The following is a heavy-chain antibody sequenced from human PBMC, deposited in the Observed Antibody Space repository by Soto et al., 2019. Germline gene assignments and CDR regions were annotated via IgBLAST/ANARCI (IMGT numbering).Heavy chain of an antibody. Sequence: TSETLSLTCTVSGGSISSSNYYWCWIRQPPGKGLEWIGSIYYSGNTYYNPSLKSRVTISVNTAKNRFSLKLSSVPAADTAVYYCARHLSATLVRSLTFDPWGQGTLVTVSS. CDR1: GGSISSSNYY. D-gene: IGHD3-10*01. CDR3: ARHLSATLVRSLTFDP. CDR2: IYYSGNT. J-gene: IGHJ5*02. V-gene: IGHV4-39*01.